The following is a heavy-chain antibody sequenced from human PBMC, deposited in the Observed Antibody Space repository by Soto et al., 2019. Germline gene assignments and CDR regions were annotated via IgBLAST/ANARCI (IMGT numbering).Heavy chain of an antibody. D-gene: IGHD3-10*01. CDR2: ISAYNGNT. V-gene: IGHV1-18*04. CDR3: ARDYYGSAKRLSYGMDV. CDR1: DYTFASYG. J-gene: IGHJ6*02. Sequence: GASVKVSCKASDYTFASYGVSWVRQAPGQGLEWMGWISAYNGNTNYAQKFQGRVTMTTDTSTSTAYMDLRSLRSDDTAIYYCARDYYGSAKRLSYGMDVWGQGTTVTVSS.